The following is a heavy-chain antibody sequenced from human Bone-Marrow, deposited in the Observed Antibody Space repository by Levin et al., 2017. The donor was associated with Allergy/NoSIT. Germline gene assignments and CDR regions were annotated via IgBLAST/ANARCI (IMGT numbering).Heavy chain of an antibody. Sequence: GSLRLSCAVYGGSFSGYYWSWIRQPPGKGLEWIGEINHSGSTNYNPSLKSRVTISVDTSKNQFSLKLSSVTAADTAVYYCASGYYDFWSGYSNKRNFDYWGQGTLVTVSS. CDR3: ASGYYDFWSGYSNKRNFDY. CDR1: GGSFSGYY. J-gene: IGHJ4*02. V-gene: IGHV4-34*01. CDR2: INHSGST. D-gene: IGHD3-3*01.